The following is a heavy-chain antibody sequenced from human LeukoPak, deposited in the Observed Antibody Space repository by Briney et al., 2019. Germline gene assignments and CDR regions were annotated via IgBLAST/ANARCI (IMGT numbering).Heavy chain of an antibody. CDR2: IRSKAYGGTT. CDR1: GFTFGDYA. CDR3: TRERGDYYDSSGYPAVDY. J-gene: IGHJ4*02. Sequence: GGSLRLSCTASGFTFGDYAMSWFRQAPGKGLEWVGFIRSKAYGGTTEYAASVKGRFTISRDDSKSIAYLQMNSLKTEDTAVYYCTRERGDYYDSSGYPAVDYWGQGTLVTVSS. V-gene: IGHV3-49*03. D-gene: IGHD3-22*01.